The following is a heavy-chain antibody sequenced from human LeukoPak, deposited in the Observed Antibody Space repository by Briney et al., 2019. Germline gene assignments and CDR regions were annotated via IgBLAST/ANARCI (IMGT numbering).Heavy chain of an antibody. J-gene: IGHJ4*02. CDR1: GGSFSGYY. V-gene: IGHV4-34*01. CDR3: ARGQEKRWLQFRTSYDY. D-gene: IGHD5-24*01. Sequence: PSETLSLTCAVCGGSFSGYYWSWIRQPPGKGLEWIGEINHSGSTNYNPSLKSRVTISVDTSKNQFSLKLSSVTAADTAVYYCARGQEKRWLQFRTSYDYWGQGTLVTVSS. CDR2: INHSGST.